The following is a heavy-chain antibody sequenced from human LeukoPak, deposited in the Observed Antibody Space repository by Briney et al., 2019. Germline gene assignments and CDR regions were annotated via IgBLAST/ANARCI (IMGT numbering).Heavy chain of an antibody. CDR3: ALGSTGAFGP. CDR2: IHYSGSN. CDR1: GGSISSHY. J-gene: IGHJ5*02. V-gene: IGHV4-59*11. D-gene: IGHD2-2*01. Sequence: PSQTLSLTCTVSGGSISSHYWSWIRQFPGNGLEWIGYIHYSGSNYYNPSLKSRVTMSVDTSKNQFSLSLTSVTAADTALYYCALGSTGAFGPWGQGTLVTVSS.